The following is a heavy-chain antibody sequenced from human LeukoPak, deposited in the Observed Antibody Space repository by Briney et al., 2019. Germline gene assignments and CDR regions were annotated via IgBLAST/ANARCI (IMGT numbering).Heavy chain of an antibody. CDR2: ISRDNSYR. CDR3: ARDGLAGTGRNFDY. Sequence: GGSLRLSCAASGFTFSSYSMNWVRQAPGKGLEWVSSISRDNSYRYYGDSVKGRFTVSRDNAKNSLLLQMNSLRAEDTAVYYCARDGLAGTGRNFDYWGQGTLVTVSS. D-gene: IGHD1-1*01. CDR1: GFTFSSYS. V-gene: IGHV3-21*01. J-gene: IGHJ4*02.